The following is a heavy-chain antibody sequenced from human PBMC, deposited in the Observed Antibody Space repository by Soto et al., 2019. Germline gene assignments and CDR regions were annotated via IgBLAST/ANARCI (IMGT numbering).Heavy chain of an antibody. Sequence: QVQLQESGPGLVKPSETLSLTCTVSGGSVSSGGYFWSWFRQPPGKGLEWNGYISYSGSTKYNPSLESRVTIPVDTSNKNCAPALASVAAADTAVYYCARAPYSSGWPDSWGQGTLVTVSS. CDR3: ARAPYSSGWPDS. CDR1: GGSVSSGGYF. D-gene: IGHD6-19*01. CDR2: ISYSGST. V-gene: IGHV4-61*03. J-gene: IGHJ4*02.